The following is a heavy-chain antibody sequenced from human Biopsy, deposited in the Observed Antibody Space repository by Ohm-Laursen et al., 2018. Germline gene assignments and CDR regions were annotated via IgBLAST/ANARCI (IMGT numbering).Heavy chain of an antibody. CDR3: ARNTGWYGDLYYFDY. CDR2: INPSGSTT. D-gene: IGHD6-19*01. CDR1: GYSFTSYY. V-gene: IGHV1-46*01. J-gene: IGHJ4*02. Sequence: AASVKVSCKASGYSFTSYYMYWVRQAPGQGLEWMGMINPSGSTTSYPQIFQGRVTMTRDTSKSTVYMELSSLRSADTAVYFCARNTGWYGDLYYFDYWGQGTLVTVSS.